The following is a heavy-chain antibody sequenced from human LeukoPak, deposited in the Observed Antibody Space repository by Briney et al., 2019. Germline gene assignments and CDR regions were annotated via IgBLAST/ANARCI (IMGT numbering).Heavy chain of an antibody. J-gene: IGHJ4*02. CDR3: ARDTAAAGSFHPDY. Sequence: ASVKVSCKASGYTFTGYYMHWVRQAPEQGLEWMGWINPNSGGTNYAQKFQGRVTMTRDTSISTAYMELSRLRSDDTAVYYCARDTAAAGSFHPDYWGQGALVTVSS. CDR1: GYTFTGYY. V-gene: IGHV1-2*02. CDR2: INPNSGGT. D-gene: IGHD6-13*01.